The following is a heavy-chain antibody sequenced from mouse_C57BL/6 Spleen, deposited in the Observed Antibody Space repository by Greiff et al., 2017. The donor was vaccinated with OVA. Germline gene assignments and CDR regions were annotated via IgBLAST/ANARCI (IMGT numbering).Heavy chain of an antibody. CDR3: AREGANWEDYFDY. V-gene: IGHV5-4*03. Sequence: EVKLVESGGGLVKPGGSLKLSCAASGFTFSSYAMSWVRQTPETRLEWVATISDGGSYTYYPDNVKGRFTISRDNAKNNLYLQMSQLKSEDTAMYYCAREGANWEDYFDYWGQGTTLTVSS. D-gene: IGHD4-1*01. J-gene: IGHJ2*01. CDR2: ISDGGSYT. CDR1: GFTFSSYA.